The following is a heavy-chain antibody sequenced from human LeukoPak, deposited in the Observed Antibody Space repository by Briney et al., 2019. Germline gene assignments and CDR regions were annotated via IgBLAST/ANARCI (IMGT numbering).Heavy chain of an antibody. V-gene: IGHV4-59*01. CDR1: GGFISSYY. J-gene: IGHJ6*02. CDR3: ARGINWKHYFYYYGMDV. CDR2: VYYSGST. Sequence: SETLSLTCTVSGGFISSYYWTWIRQPPGKGLEWIGRVYYSGSTNYNPSLESRVAISVDTSKNQFSLKLSSVTAADTAVYYCARGINWKHYFYYYGMDVWGQGTTVTVSS. D-gene: IGHD1-1*01.